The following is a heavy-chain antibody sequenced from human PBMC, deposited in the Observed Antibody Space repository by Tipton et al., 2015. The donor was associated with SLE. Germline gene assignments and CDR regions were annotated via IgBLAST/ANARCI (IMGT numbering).Heavy chain of an antibody. D-gene: IGHD2-15*01. V-gene: IGHV3-23*01. CDR3: ARWDIVVVVAADDAFDI. J-gene: IGHJ3*02. Sequence: GSLRLSCAASGFTFSSYAMSWVRQAPGKGLEWVSAISGSGGSTYFADSVKGRFTISRDNSKNTLYLQMNSLRAEDTAVYYCARWDIVVVVAADDAFDIWGQGTMVTVSS. CDR2: ISGSGGST. CDR1: GFTFSSYA.